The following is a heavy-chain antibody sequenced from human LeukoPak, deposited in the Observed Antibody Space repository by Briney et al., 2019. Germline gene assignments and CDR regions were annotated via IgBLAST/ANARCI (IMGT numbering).Heavy chain of an antibody. CDR3: AKGAPYSSGWYYGAFDI. V-gene: IGHV3-23*01. CDR2: ISGSGGST. D-gene: IGHD6-19*01. Sequence: PGGSLRLSCAASGFTFSSYAMSWVRQAPGKGLEWVSAISGSGGSTYYADSVKGRFTISRDNSKNTLYLQMNSLRAEDTAVYYCAKGAPYSSGWYYGAFDIWGQGTMVTVFS. J-gene: IGHJ3*02. CDR1: GFTFSSYA.